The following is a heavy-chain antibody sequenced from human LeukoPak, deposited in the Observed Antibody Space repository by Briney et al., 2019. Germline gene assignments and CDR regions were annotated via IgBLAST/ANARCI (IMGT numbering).Heavy chain of an antibody. D-gene: IGHD3-9*01. CDR3: ARGSGGDILPLDY. CDR1: GFIFSTSW. CDR2: IKQDGSEK. J-gene: IGHJ4*02. Sequence: GGSLRLSCTASGFIFSTSWMTWVRQAPGKGLEWVANIKQDGSEKYYVDSVKGRFTISRDNAKNSLYLQMNSLRAEDTAVYYCARGSGGDILPLDYWGQGTLVTVSS. V-gene: IGHV3-7*01.